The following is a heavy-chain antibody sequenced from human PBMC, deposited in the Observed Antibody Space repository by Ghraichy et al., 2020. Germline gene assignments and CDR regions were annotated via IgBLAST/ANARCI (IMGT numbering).Heavy chain of an antibody. Sequence: GGSLRLSCAASGFTFSSYAMSWVRQAPGKGLEWVAAITGSGDYTDYADSVKGRFTISRDNSKNTLYLQMSSLSAEDTAVYFCAKRRYDSSGYFDYWGQGTLVTVSS. V-gene: IGHV3-23*01. J-gene: IGHJ4*02. CDR1: GFTFSSYA. D-gene: IGHD3-22*01. CDR2: ITGSGDYT. CDR3: AKRRYDSSGYFDY.